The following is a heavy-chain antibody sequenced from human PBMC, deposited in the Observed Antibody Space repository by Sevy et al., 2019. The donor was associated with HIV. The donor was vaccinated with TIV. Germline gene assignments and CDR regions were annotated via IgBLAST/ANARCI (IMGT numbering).Heavy chain of an antibody. CDR2: INYSGST. J-gene: IGHJ3*02. CDR1: GGSFSGYY. D-gene: IGHD2-2*01. Sequence: SETLSLTCAVYGGSFSGYYWSWIRQPPGKGLEWIGEINYSGSTNYNPSLKSRVTISGDTSKNQFSLKLSSVTAADTAVYHCARHCSSTSCSHAFDIWGQGTMVTVSS. V-gene: IGHV4-34*01. CDR3: ARHCSSTSCSHAFDI.